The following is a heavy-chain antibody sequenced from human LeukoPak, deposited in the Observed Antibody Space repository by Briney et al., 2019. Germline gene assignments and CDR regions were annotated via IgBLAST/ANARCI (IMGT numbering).Heavy chain of an antibody. D-gene: IGHD6-19*01. J-gene: IGHJ4*02. CDR1: GFTFSSYT. CDR3: AKDEQWLGYFDY. V-gene: IGHV3-23*01. Sequence: PGGSLRLSCAASGFTFSSYTMSWVRQAPGKGLEWVSAISGSGDSTYYADSVKGRFTISRDNSKNTPYLQMNSLRAEDTAVYYCAKDEQWLGYFDYWGQGTLVTVSS. CDR2: ISGSGDST.